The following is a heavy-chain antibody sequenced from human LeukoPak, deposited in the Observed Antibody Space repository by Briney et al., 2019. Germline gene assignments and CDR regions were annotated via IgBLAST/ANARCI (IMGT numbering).Heavy chain of an antibody. Sequence: SETLSLTCAVYGGSFSGYYWSWIRQPPGKGLEWIGEINHSGSTNYNPSLKSRVTISVDTSKIQFSLKLSSVTAADTAVYYCARVIPVGSSTKPYYFDYWGQGTLVTVSS. CDR1: GGSFSGYY. D-gene: IGHD2-2*01. J-gene: IGHJ4*02. CDR2: INHSGST. V-gene: IGHV4-34*01. CDR3: ARVIPVGSSTKPYYFDY.